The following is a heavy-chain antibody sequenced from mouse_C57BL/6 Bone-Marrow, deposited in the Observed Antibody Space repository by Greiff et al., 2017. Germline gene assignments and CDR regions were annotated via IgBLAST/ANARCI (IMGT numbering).Heavy chain of an antibody. CDR3: AHGNYYYWYFAV. D-gene: IGHD2-1*01. CDR2: LDPNSGGT. J-gene: IGHJ1*03. Sequence: QVQLQQPGAELVKPGASVKLSCKASGYTFTSYWMHWVKQRPGRGLEWIGRLDPNSGGTKYNEKFKSKATLTVDKPSSTAYRQPSSLTSEDSAVYYCAHGNYYYWYFAVWGTGTTVTVSS. V-gene: IGHV1-72*01. CDR1: GYTFTSYW.